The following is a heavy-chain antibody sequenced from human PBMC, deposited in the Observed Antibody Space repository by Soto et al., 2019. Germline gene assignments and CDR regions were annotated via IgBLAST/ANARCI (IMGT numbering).Heavy chain of an antibody. J-gene: IGHJ3*02. D-gene: IGHD3-3*01. Sequence: QLHLVQSGAVVKKPGASVTVSCSASGYPVTAYYMHWVRQAPGRGLEWMGGINPATGAAKYTQTFQGRGTRTRDTSTSTVFMELGGLTSEDPAVFYCARGGGVGVAGSAAFDMWGQGTLVTVSS. CDR1: GYPVTAYY. CDR2: INPATGAA. V-gene: IGHV1-2*02. CDR3: ARGGGVGVAGSAAFDM.